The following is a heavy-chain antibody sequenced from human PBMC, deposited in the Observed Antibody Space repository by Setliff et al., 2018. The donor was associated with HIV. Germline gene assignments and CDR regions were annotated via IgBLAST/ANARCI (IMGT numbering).Heavy chain of an antibody. CDR2: IIPIFGTP. CDR3: ARDSRDIVVVIAPEPEPYYYYGMDV. J-gene: IGHJ6*04. Sequence: SVKVSCKASGDTFNSHSISWVRQAPGQGLEWMGGIIPIFGTPNYAQKFKGRLTITADESTSTVYMELSSLRSEDTAVYYCARDSRDIVVVIAPEPEPYYYYGMDVWGEGTTVTVSS. D-gene: IGHD2-15*01. V-gene: IGHV1-69*13. CDR1: GDTFNSHS.